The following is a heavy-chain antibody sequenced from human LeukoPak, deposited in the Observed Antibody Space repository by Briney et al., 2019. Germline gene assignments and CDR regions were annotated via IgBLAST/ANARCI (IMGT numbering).Heavy chain of an antibody. V-gene: IGHV1-18*01. Sequence: ASVKVSCRSSGYTFTSYGFSWVRQAPGQRLEWMGWVSAYDGNTNYAQKLQGRVTMTTDTSTSTVYMELRSLRSDDTAVYYCARMGDYHLVSFFDYWGQGTLVTVSS. CDR3: ARMGDYHLVSFFDY. J-gene: IGHJ4*02. CDR1: GYTFTSYG. D-gene: IGHD4/OR15-4a*01. CDR2: VSAYDGNT.